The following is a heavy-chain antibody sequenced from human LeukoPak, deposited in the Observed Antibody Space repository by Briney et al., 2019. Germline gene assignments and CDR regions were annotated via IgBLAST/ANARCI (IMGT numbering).Heavy chain of an antibody. CDR1: GYTFTSYG. CDR2: ISAYNGNT. CDR3: ARVSSGWYGGDFDY. Sequence: ASVKVSCKAAGYTFTSYGISWVRQAPGQGLEWMGWISAYNGNTNYAQKFQGRVTMTRDTSISTAYMELSRLRSDDTAVYYCARVSSGWYGGDFDYWGQGILVTVSS. D-gene: IGHD6-19*01. V-gene: IGHV1-18*01. J-gene: IGHJ4*02.